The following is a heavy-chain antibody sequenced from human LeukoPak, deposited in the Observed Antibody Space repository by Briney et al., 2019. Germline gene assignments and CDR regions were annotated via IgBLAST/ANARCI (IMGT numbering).Heavy chain of an antibody. V-gene: IGHV4-59*01. CDR1: GGSISSYY. CDR3: ARDPSYDYVWGSYLAPAYYFDY. D-gene: IGHD3-16*02. CDR2: IYYSGST. Sequence: SETLSLTCTVSGGSISSYYWSWIRQPPGKGLEWIGYIYYSGSTNYNPSLKSRVTISVDTSKNQFSLKLSSVTAADTAVYYCARDPSYDYVWGSYLAPAYYFDYWGQGTLVTVSS. J-gene: IGHJ4*02.